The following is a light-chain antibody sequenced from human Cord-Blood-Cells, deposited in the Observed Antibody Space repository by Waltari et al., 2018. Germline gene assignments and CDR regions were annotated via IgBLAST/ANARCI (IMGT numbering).Light chain of an antibody. Sequence: QSALTHPASVSGSPGQSITISCTGTSSDDGSYNLFSWYQQHPGKAPKLMIYEVSKRPSGVSNRFSGSKSGNTASLTISGLQAEDEADYYCCSYAGSSTYVFGTGTKVTVL. CDR3: CSYAGSSTYV. V-gene: IGLV2-23*02. CDR2: EVS. J-gene: IGLJ1*01. CDR1: SSDDGSYNL.